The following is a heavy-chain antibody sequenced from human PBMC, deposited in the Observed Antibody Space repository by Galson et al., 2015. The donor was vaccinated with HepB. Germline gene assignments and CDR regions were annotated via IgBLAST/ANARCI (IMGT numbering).Heavy chain of an antibody. V-gene: IGHV4-34*01. CDR1: GGSFSGSF. Sequence: SETLSLTCAVYGGSFSGSFSTWFRQPPGKGLEWIGEIDHSGSTNYNPSLKSRVTISVDTSKNQFSLKLSSVTAADTAVYYCARGIRGYSSSWYAYWGQGTLVTVSS. CDR2: IDHSGST. J-gene: IGHJ1*01. D-gene: IGHD6-13*01. CDR3: ARGIRGYSSSWYAY.